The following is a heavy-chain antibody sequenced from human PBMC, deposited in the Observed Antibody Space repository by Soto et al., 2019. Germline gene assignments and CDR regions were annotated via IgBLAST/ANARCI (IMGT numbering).Heavy chain of an antibody. D-gene: IGHD1-26*01. CDR3: ASHSGSPDGIYYYYGMDV. V-gene: IGHV5-51*01. CDR1: GYSFTSYW. J-gene: IGHJ6*02. CDR2: IYPGDSDT. Sequence: PGESLKISCKGSGYSFTSYWIGWVRQMPGKGLEWMGIIYPGDSDTRYSPSFQGHVTISADKSISTAYLQWSSLKASDTAMYYCASHSGSPDGIYYYYGMDVWGQGTTVTVSS.